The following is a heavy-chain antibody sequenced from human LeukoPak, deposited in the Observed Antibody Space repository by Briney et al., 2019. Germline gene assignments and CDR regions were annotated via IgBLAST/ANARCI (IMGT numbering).Heavy chain of an antibody. CDR3: AREIPRSFYFDY. D-gene: IGHD2-2*02. Sequence: ASVKVSCKASGYTFTSYYMHWVRQAPGQGLEWMGIIYPGGGSTNYAQKFQDRVTMTRDTSTSTVYMELSSLRSEDTAVYYCAREIPRSFYFDYWGQGTLVTVSS. J-gene: IGHJ4*02. CDR1: GYTFTSYY. CDR2: IYPGGGST. V-gene: IGHV1-46*01.